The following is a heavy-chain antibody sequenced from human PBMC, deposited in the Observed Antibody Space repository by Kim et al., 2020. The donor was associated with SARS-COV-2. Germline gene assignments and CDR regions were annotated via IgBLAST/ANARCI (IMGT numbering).Heavy chain of an antibody. D-gene: IGHD1-26*01. V-gene: IGHV3-30*07. CDR3: ARAQWELPTGLGYFDY. Sequence: SVKGRFTISRDNSKNTLYLQMNSLRAEDTAVYYCARAQWELPTGLGYFDYWGQGTLVTVSS. J-gene: IGHJ4*02.